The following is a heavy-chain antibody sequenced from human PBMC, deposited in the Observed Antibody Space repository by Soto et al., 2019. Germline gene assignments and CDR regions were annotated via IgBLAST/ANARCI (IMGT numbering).Heavy chain of an antibody. CDR1: GFTFSMYV. Sequence: EVQLLESGGGLVQPGGSLRLSCAASGFTFSMYVMNWVRQAPGKGLEWVSGVSATGAATYYADSVKGRFTISRDNSKNTLYLQINSLRVEDTALYYCAKDYGSNPNRDAFEIWGQATMVTVSS. D-gene: IGHD4-17*01. CDR3: AKDYGSNPNRDAFEI. CDR2: VSATGAAT. V-gene: IGHV3-23*01. J-gene: IGHJ3*02.